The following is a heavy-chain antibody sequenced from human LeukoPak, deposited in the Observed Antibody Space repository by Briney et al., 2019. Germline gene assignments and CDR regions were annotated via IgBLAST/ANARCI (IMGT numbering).Heavy chain of an antibody. J-gene: IGHJ6*02. Sequence: GGSLRLSCAASGFTFSSYAMHWLRQAPEKGLEWVANIKPDGSEKSYVDSVRGRFTISRDNAKNSLYLQMNSLRAEDTAVYYCARWYGGSGSWVMDVWGQGTTVTVSS. D-gene: IGHD3-10*01. CDR3: ARWYGGSGSWVMDV. V-gene: IGHV3-7*04. CDR2: IKPDGSEK. CDR1: GFTFSSYA.